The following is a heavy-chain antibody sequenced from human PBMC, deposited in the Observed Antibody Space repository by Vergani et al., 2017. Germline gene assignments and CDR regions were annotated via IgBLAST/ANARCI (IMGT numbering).Heavy chain of an antibody. J-gene: IGHJ4*02. CDR3: AKGSRELSLSDFDY. D-gene: IGHD1-26*01. CDR1: GGSISSGGYY. V-gene: IGHV4-31*03. Sequence: QVQLQESGPGLVKPSQTLSLTCTVSGGSISSGGYYWSWIRQHPGKGLEWIGYIYYSGSTYYNPSLKSRVTISVDTSKNQFSLKLSSVTAADTALYYCAKGSRELSLSDFDYWGQGTLVTVSS. CDR2: IYYSGST.